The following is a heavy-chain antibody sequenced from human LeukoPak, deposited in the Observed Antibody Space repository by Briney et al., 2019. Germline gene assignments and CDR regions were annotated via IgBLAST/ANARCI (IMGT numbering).Heavy chain of an antibody. CDR1: GVSISSSNSY. J-gene: IGHJ4*02. V-gene: IGHV4-39*01. D-gene: IGHD3/OR15-3a*01. CDR2: TYYTGNT. CDR3: ARQTGSGLFILP. Sequence: PSETLSLTCTVSGVSISSSNSYWGWIRQPPGKGLEWIGSTYYTGNTYYNASLKSRVTISIDTSKNQISLRLTSVTATDTAVYYCARQTGSGLFILPGGQGTLVTVSS.